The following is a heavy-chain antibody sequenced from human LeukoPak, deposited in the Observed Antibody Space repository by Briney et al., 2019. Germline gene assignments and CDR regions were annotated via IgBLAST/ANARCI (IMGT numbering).Heavy chain of an antibody. CDR2: ISAYNGQT. CDR3: TRDRGDFWSGYYIV. J-gene: IGHJ4*02. Sequence: ASVKVSFKASGYTFTSYGISWVRQAPGQGLEWMGLISAYNGQTNNAQNLQGRVTMTTDTSTTTAYMELRSLRSDDTAVYYCTRDRGDFWSGYYIVWGQGTLVTGSS. D-gene: IGHD3-3*01. CDR1: GYTFTSYG. V-gene: IGHV1-18*01.